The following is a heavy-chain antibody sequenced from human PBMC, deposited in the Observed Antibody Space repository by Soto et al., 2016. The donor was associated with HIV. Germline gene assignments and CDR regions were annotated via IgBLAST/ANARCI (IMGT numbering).Heavy chain of an antibody. D-gene: IGHD4-17*01. CDR2: IYSGDKT. V-gene: IGHV3-66*01. Sequence: EVQLVESGGGLVQPGESLRLSCAASEFTVSSNYMSWVRQAPGKGLEWVSIIYSGDKTNYADSVRGRFTISRDNSKNTLYLQMNSLRAEDTAVYYCARGLLRRQGAFDIWGQGTMVTVSS. CDR3: ARGLLRRQGAFDI. CDR1: EFTVSSNY. J-gene: IGHJ3*02.